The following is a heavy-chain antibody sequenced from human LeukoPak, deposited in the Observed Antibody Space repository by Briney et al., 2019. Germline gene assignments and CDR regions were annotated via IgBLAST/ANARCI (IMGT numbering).Heavy chain of an antibody. V-gene: IGHV3-49*04. CDR1: GFTFGDYA. CDR2: IRSKAYGGTT. CDR3: TRASIVGATGPFDY. J-gene: IGHJ4*02. Sequence: PGGSLRLSCTASGFTFGDYAMSWVRQAPGKGLGWVGFIRSKAYGGTTEYAASVKGRFTISRDDSKSIAYLQMNSLKTEDTAVYYCTRASIVGATGPFDYWGQGTLVTVSS. D-gene: IGHD1-26*01.